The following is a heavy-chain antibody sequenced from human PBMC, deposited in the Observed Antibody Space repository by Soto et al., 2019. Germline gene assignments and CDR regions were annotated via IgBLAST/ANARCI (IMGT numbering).Heavy chain of an antibody. CDR3: ARGPPGRY. Sequence: SETLSLTCNVSGSPISSYYWSWIRQHPGKGLEWIGCIYYSGSTYYNPSLKSRVTISVDTSKNQFSLKLSSVTAADTAVYYCARGPPGRYWGQGTLVTVSS. V-gene: IGHV4-59*06. CDR1: GSPISSYY. D-gene: IGHD2-15*01. CDR2: IYYSGST. J-gene: IGHJ4*02.